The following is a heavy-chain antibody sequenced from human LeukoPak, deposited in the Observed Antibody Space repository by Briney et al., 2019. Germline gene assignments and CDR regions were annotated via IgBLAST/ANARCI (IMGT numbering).Heavy chain of an antibody. CDR1: GGTFSSYA. V-gene: IGHV1-69*05. Sequence: SVKVSCKASGGTFSSYAISWVRQAPGQGLEWMGGIIPIFGTANYAQKFQGRVTITTDESTSTAYMELSSLRSEDTAVYYCARQNYYYYYMDVWGKGTTVTVSS. CDR2: IIPIFGTA. CDR3: ARQNYYYYYMDV. J-gene: IGHJ6*03.